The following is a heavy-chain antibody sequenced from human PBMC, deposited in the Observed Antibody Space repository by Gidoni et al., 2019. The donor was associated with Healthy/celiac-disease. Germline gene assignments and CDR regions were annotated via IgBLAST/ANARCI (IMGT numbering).Heavy chain of an antibody. J-gene: IGHJ4*02. Sequence: QVQLQQWGAGLLKPSETLSLTCAVYGGSFSGYYWSWIRQPPGKGLEWIGEINHSGSTNYNPSLKSRVTISVDTSKNQFSLKLSSVTAADTAVYYCASSSWPYYFDYWGQGTLVTVSS. CDR2: INHSGST. D-gene: IGHD6-13*01. CDR3: ASSSWPYYFDY. V-gene: IGHV4-34*01. CDR1: GGSFSGYY.